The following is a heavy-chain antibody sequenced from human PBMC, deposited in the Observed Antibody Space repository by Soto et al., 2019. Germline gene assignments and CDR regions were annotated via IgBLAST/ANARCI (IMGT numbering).Heavy chain of an antibody. CDR3: ARDLRRITIFGVVIKRQYYYGMDV. D-gene: IGHD3-3*01. Sequence: ASVKVSCKASGYTFTSYGISWVRQAPGQGLEWMGWISAYNGNTNYAQKLQGRVTMTTDTSTSTAYMELRSLRSDDTAVYYCARDLRRITIFGVVIKRQYYYGMDVWGQGTTVTVSS. V-gene: IGHV1-18*04. CDR1: GYTFTSYG. J-gene: IGHJ6*02. CDR2: ISAYNGNT.